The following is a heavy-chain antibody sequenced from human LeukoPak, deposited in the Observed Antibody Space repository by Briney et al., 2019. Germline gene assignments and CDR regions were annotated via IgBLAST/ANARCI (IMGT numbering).Heavy chain of an antibody. J-gene: IGHJ6*02. Sequence: PGGSLRLSCAASGFTFSNAWMSWVRQAPGKGLEWVGRIKSKTVGGTTDYAAPVKGRFTISRDDSKNTLYLQMNSLKTEDTAVYYCTTVPWNPADYYYGMDVWGQGTTVTVSS. CDR2: IKSKTVGGTT. CDR1: GFTFSNAW. D-gene: IGHD1-1*01. V-gene: IGHV3-15*01. CDR3: TTVPWNPADYYYGMDV.